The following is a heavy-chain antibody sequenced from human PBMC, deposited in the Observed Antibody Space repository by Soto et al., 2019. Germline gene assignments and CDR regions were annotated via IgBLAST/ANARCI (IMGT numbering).Heavy chain of an antibody. J-gene: IGHJ4*02. D-gene: IGHD3-22*01. CDR1: GYSFTSYW. CDR2: IYPGDSDT. CDR3: ARLSLSPYPYYYSSGYFSSLVY. V-gene: IGHV5-51*01. Sequence: PGESLKISCKGSGYSFTSYWIGWVRQMPGKGLEWMGIIYPGDSDTRYSPSFQGQVTISADKSISTAYLQWSSLKASDTAMYYCARLSLSPYPYYYSSGYFSSLVYWGQGTLQKVSS.